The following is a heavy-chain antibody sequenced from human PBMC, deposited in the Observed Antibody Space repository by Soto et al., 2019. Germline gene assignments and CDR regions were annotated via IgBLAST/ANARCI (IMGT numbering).Heavy chain of an antibody. Sequence: SVKVSCKASGGTFSSYTISWVRQAPGQGLEWMGRIIPILGIANYAQKFQGRVTITADKSTSTAYMELSSLRSEDTAVYYCAWERERYPRGGTVFWGQGPTVTVSS. CDR3: AWERERYPRGGTVF. CDR1: GGTFSSYT. CDR2: IIPILGIA. V-gene: IGHV1-69*02. D-gene: IGHD1-1*01. J-gene: IGHJ6*02.